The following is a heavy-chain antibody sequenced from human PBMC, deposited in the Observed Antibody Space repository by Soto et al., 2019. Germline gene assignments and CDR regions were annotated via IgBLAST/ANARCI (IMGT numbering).Heavy chain of an antibody. D-gene: IGHD6-19*01. CDR3: ARDYSSGWYPSKY. Sequence: ASVKVSCKASGGTFSSYAISWVRQAPGQGLEWMGGINAGNGNTKYSQKFQGRVTITRDTSASTAYMELSSLRSEDTAVYYCARDYSSGWYPSKYWGQGTLVTVSS. CDR2: INAGNGNT. CDR1: GGTFSSYA. V-gene: IGHV1-3*01. J-gene: IGHJ4*02.